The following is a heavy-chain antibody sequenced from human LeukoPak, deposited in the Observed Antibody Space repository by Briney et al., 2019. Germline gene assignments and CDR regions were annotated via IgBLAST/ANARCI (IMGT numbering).Heavy chain of an antibody. V-gene: IGHV1-18*01. CDR1: GYTFTSYC. J-gene: IGHJ4*02. D-gene: IGHD6-6*01. Sequence: ASVKVSCKASGYTFTSYCISWVRQAPGQGLEWMGWISAYNGNTSYARKLQGRVTMTTDTSTSTAYMELRSLRSDDTAVYYCARGLPYSSSSWGVYYFDYWGQGTLVTVSS. CDR2: ISAYNGNT. CDR3: ARGLPYSSSSWGVYYFDY.